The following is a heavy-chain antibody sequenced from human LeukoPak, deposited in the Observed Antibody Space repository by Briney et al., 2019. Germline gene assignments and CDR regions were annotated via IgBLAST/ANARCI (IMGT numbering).Heavy chain of an antibody. Sequence: PSETLSLTCAVYGGSFSGCYWSWIRQPPGKGLEWIGEINHSGSTNYNPSLKSRVTISVDTSKNQFSLKLSPVTAADTAVYYCARSNGSSWHYYFDYWGQGTLVTVSS. CDR3: ARSNGSSWHYYFDY. CDR2: INHSGST. CDR1: GGSFSGCY. D-gene: IGHD6-13*01. J-gene: IGHJ4*02. V-gene: IGHV4-34*01.